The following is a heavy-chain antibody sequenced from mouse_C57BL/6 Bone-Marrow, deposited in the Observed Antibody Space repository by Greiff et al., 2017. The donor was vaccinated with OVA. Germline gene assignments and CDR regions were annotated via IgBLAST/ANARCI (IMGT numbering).Heavy chain of an antibody. CDR3: ARQRYYGSSSWFAY. Sequence: EVMLVESGGDLVKPGGSLKLSCAASGFTFSSYGMSWVRQTPDKRLEWVATISSGGSYTYYPDSVKGRFTIYRDNAKNTLYLQMSSLKSEDTAMYYCARQRYYGSSSWFAYWGQGTLVTVSA. J-gene: IGHJ3*01. CDR2: ISSGGSYT. V-gene: IGHV5-6*02. D-gene: IGHD1-1*01. CDR1: GFTFSSYG.